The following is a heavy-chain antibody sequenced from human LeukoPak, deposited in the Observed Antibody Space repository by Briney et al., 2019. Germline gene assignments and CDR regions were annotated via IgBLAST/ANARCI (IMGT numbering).Heavy chain of an antibody. J-gene: IGHJ6*02. Sequence: PSQTLSLTCTVSGGSISSGGYYWSWIRQPPGKGLEWIGYIYHSGSPYYNPSLKSRVTISVDRSNNQFSLKLNSVTAADTAVYYCARSPGENPYYYYGMDVWGQGTTVTVSS. V-gene: IGHV4-30-2*01. CDR3: ARSPGENPYYYYGMDV. CDR2: IYHSGSP. D-gene: IGHD2-21*01. CDR1: GGSISSGGYY.